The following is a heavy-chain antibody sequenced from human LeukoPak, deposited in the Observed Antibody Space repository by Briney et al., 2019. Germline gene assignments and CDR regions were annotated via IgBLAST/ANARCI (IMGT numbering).Heavy chain of an antibody. V-gene: IGHV3-21*01. D-gene: IGHD1-26*01. CDR3: ARVWGATRGFLDAFDI. CDR1: GFTFSSYS. Sequence: AGGSLRLSCAASGFTFSSYSMNWVRQAPGKGLEWVSSISSSSSYIYYADSVKGRFTISRDNAKNSLYLQMNSLRAEDTAVYYCARVWGATRGFLDAFDIWGQGTMVTVSS. CDR2: ISSSSSYI. J-gene: IGHJ3*02.